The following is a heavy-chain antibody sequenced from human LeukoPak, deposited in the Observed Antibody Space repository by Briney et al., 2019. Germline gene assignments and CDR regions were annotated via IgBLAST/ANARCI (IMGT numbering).Heavy chain of an antibody. V-gene: IGHV1-8*03. D-gene: IGHD6-19*01. CDR1: GYTFTSYD. Sequence: ASVRVSCKASGYTFTSYDINWVRQAPGQGLEWMGWMNPNSGNTGYAQKFQGRVTITRNTSISTAYMELSSLRSEDTAVYYCAKGWLVYDYWGQGTLVTVSS. CDR2: MNPNSGNT. J-gene: IGHJ4*02. CDR3: AKGWLVYDY.